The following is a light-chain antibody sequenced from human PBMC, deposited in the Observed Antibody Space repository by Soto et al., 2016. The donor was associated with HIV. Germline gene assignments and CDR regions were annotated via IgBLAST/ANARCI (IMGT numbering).Light chain of an antibody. Sequence: SYELPQPPSVSVSPGQTASITCSGNNLGDKYVSWYQQKAGQSPVLVIYQDSHRPSGIPERFSGSNSGNTATLTISGTQAMDEADYYCQVWDRSTVVFGGGTKLTVL. J-gene: IGLJ2*01. CDR3: QVWDRSTVV. CDR2: QDS. CDR1: NLGDKY. V-gene: IGLV3-1*01.